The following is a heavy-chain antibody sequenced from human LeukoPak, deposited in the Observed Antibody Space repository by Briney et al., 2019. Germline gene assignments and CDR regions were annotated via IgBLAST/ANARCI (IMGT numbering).Heavy chain of an antibody. V-gene: IGHV4-34*01. J-gene: IGHJ5*02. CDR3: ARGQGATVPQVGKNWFDP. Sequence: PSETPSLTCAVYIDSLSNYHWNWIRQTPAKGMEWIGEVNESGGTNISPSLRSRVILSVDTSKNQFSLKLISVTVADTAIYYCARGQGATVPQVGKNWFDPWGQGTRVTVSS. D-gene: IGHD1-26*01. CDR2: VNESGGT. CDR1: IDSLSNYH.